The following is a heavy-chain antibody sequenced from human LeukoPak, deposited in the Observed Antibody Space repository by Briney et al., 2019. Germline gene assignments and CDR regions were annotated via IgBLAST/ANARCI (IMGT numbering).Heavy chain of an antibody. CDR2: IYTSGST. D-gene: IGHD3-10*01. CDR3: ARERPHYYGSGSYSYYGMDV. V-gene: IGHV4-4*07. Sequence: SETLSLTCTVSGDSISSYYWSWIRQPAGKGLEWIGRIYTSGSTNYNPSLKGRVTMSVDTSRNQFSLKLSSVTAADTAVYYCARERPHYYGSGSYSYYGMDVWGQGTTVTVSS. J-gene: IGHJ6*02. CDR1: GDSISSYY.